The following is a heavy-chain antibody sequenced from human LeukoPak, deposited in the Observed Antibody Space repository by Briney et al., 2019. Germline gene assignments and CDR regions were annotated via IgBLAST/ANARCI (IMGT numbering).Heavy chain of an antibody. J-gene: IGHJ4*02. CDR2: ISAYNGNT. CDR3: ARGYYVYVWGSSIPLDY. V-gene: IGHV1-18*01. D-gene: IGHD3-16*01. CDR1: GYTFTSYG. Sequence: ASVKVSCKASGYTFTSYGISWVRQAPGQGLEWMGWISAYNGNTNYAQKLQGRVTMTTDTSTSTAYMELRSLRSDDTAVYYCARGYYVYVWGSSIPLDYWGQGTLVTVSS.